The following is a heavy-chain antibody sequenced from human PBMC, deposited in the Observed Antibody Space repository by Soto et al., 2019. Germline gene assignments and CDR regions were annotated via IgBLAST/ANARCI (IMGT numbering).Heavy chain of an antibody. CDR2: ISFDGSKT. D-gene: IGHD1-26*01. J-gene: IGHJ4*02. CDR3: VREGYSGSYAAF. Sequence: GGSLRLSCEASGSTFSNYGMDWVRQAPGKGLEWVAIISFDGSKTYYADSVKGRFTVSRDNSKNTLFLQMNSLRPDDTATYYCVREGYSGSYAAFWGQGSLVTVSS. CDR1: GSTFSNYG. V-gene: IGHV3-30*03.